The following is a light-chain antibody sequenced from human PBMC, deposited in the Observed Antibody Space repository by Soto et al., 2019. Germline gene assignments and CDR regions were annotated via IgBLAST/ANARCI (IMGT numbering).Light chain of an antibody. J-gene: IGKJ2*01. V-gene: IGKV3-11*01. CDR3: QQRSNWPT. CDR2: DAS. Sequence: EIVLTQSPATLSLSPGERATLSCRASQSVSSYLAWYQQKPGQAPRLLIDDASNRATGIPARFSGSGSGTDFNLTISSLEPEDFAVYYCQQRSNWPTFGQGTKLEIK. CDR1: QSVSSY.